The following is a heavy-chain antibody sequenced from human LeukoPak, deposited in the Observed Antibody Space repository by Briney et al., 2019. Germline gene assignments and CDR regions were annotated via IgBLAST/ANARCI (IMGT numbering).Heavy chain of an antibody. D-gene: IGHD3-22*01. Sequence: ASVKVSCKASGGTFSSYAISWVRQAPGQGLEWMGGIIPIFGTANYAQKFQGRVTITADESTSTAYMELSSLRSEDTAVYYCARAMIVNYPPRGYMDVWGKGTTVTVSS. J-gene: IGHJ6*03. V-gene: IGHV1-69*13. CDR3: ARAMIVNYPPRGYMDV. CDR2: IIPIFGTA. CDR1: GGTFSSYA.